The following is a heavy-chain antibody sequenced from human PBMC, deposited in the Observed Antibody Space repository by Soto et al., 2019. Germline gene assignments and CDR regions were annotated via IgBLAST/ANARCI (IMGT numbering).Heavy chain of an antibody. CDR3: ARDSYDVFFRQEHGIHS. J-gene: IGHJ1*01. D-gene: IGHD3-9*01. V-gene: IGHV3-43*01. CDR2: LSWDGARR. Sequence: WVRQGPGKGPQWISLLSWDGARRLYSDSVKGLLTITIDNSKNSLYLQMSVLTTADNALYYCARDSYDVFFRQEHGIHSWGQGTAVTLSP.